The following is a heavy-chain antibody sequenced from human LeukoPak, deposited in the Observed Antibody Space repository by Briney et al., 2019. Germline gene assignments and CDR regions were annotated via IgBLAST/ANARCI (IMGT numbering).Heavy chain of an antibody. CDR2: IKTNGVTT. CDR3: SRGAEASGYPLFQY. Sequence: PGGSLRLSCAASGFMFSDYYMTWVRQAPGKGLEWISFIKTNGVTTYVADSVKGRFTISRDNAKNTLYLRMDSLRAEDTAIYYCSRGAEASGYPLFQYWGQGVLVTVSS. J-gene: IGHJ4*02. CDR1: GFMFSDYY. D-gene: IGHD3-22*01. V-gene: IGHV3-11*01.